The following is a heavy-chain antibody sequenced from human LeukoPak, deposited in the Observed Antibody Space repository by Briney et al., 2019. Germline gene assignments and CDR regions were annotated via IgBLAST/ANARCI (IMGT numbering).Heavy chain of an antibody. CDR2: ISGRGDRT. Sequence: GGSLRLSCAASGFTFSSYAMSWVRQAPGKGLERVSAISGRGDRTYYADSVKGRFTNSRDNSKNTLYLQMNSLRAEDTAVYYCAKKQSSSGFFDYWGQGTLVTVSS. CDR3: AKKQSSSGFFDY. D-gene: IGHD6-6*01. V-gene: IGHV3-23*01. J-gene: IGHJ4*02. CDR1: GFTFSSYA.